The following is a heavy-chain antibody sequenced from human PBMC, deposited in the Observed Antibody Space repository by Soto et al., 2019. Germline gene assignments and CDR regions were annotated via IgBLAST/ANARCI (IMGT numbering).Heavy chain of an antibody. D-gene: IGHD4-17*01. CDR3: ARMDLYGDYVEEQNSYYYYGMDV. J-gene: IGHJ6*02. CDR1: GYTFTSYG. Sequence: QVQLVQSGAEVKKPGASVKVSCKASGYTFTSYGISWVRQAPGQGLEWMGWISAYNGNTNYAQKLQDRVTMTTDTSTSTAYMELRSLRSDDTAVYYCARMDLYGDYVEEQNSYYYYGMDVWGQGTTVTVSS. CDR2: ISAYNGNT. V-gene: IGHV1-18*01.